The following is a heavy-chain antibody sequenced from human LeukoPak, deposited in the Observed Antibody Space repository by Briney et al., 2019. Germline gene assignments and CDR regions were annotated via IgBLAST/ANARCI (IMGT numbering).Heavy chain of an antibody. CDR2: IYYSGST. CDR1: GGSISSSSHY. J-gene: IGHJ6*03. V-gene: IGHV4-39*01. CDR3: ARIYGDYVFCRHKNGYYDHMDV. D-gene: IGHD4-17*01. Sequence: SETLSLTCTVTGGSISSSSHYWGWIRQPPGKGLEWIGSIYYSGSTSYNPSLKSRVTISVDTSKNQSSLKLSSVTAADTAVYYCARIYGDYVFCRHKNGYYDHMDVGGKETTVTISS.